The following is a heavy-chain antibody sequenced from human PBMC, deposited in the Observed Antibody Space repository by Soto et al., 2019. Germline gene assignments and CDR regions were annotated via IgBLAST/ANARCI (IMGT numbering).Heavy chain of an antibody. Sequence: QVQLGQSGAEVKKPGASVKVSCKASGYTLNTYGITWVRQAPGQGLEWMGCISANNDHTNYPQKLQDRVTMTTDTSTNTAYRELRSLTCTNAPVYYWAGGANLDYWGREPLFT. CDR2: ISANNDHT. V-gene: IGHV1-18*01. J-gene: IGHJ4*02. CDR3: AGGANLDY. CDR1: GYTLNTYG.